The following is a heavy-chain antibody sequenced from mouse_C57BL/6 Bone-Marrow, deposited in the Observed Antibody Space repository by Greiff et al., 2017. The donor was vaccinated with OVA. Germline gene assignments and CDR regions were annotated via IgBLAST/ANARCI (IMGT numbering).Heavy chain of an antibody. Sequence: EVQLQQSGAELVKPGASVKLSCTASGFNIKDYYMHWVKQRTEQGLEWIGRIDPEDGETKYATKFQGKATITADTSSNTAYLQLSSLTSEDTAVYYCARSDYYGTAMDYWGQGTSVTVSS. CDR3: ARSDYYGTAMDY. J-gene: IGHJ4*01. CDR2: IDPEDGET. CDR1: GFNIKDYY. D-gene: IGHD2-1*01. V-gene: IGHV14-2*01.